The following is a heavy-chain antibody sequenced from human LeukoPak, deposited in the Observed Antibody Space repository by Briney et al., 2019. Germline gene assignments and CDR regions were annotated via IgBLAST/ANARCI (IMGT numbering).Heavy chain of an antibody. CDR1: GYTFTSYD. CDR2: MNPNSGNT. D-gene: IGHD3-22*01. J-gene: IGHJ4*02. CDR3: ARRDYSDSSGYAPLFDY. Sequence: ASVKVSCKASGYTFTSYDINWVRQATGQGLEWMGWMNPNSGNTGYAQKFQGRVTMTRNTSISTAYMELSSLRSEDTAVYYCARRDYSDSSGYAPLFDYWGQGTLVTVSS. V-gene: IGHV1-8*01.